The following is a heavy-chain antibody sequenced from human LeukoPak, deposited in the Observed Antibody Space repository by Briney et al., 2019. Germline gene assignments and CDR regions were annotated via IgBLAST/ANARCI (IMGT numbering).Heavy chain of an antibody. CDR2: IISIFDTA. J-gene: IGHJ3*02. V-gene: IGHV1-69*06. CDR3: ARQNYYYDSSGYYLGAGSAFDI. D-gene: IGHD3-22*01. Sequence: ASVKVSCKASGYTFTGYYMHWVRQAPGQGLEWMGEIISIFDTATYAQKFQGRVTITADTSTTTAYMELTSLRSEDTAVYFCARQNYYYDSSGYYLGAGSAFDIWGQGTKVTVSS. CDR1: GYTFTGYY.